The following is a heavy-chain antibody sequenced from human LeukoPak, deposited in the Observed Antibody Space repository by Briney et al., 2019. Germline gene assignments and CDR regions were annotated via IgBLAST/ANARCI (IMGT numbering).Heavy chain of an antibody. J-gene: IGHJ4*02. Sequence: GGSLRLSCAASGFTFSSYAMSWVRQAPGKGLEWVSAISGSGGSTYYADSVKGRFTISRDNSKNTLYLQMNSLRADDTAVYYCAREISSYQLLGVFDHWGQGTLVTVSS. V-gene: IGHV3-23*01. CDR1: GFTFSSYA. CDR3: AREISSYQLLGVFDH. CDR2: ISGSGGST. D-gene: IGHD2-2*01.